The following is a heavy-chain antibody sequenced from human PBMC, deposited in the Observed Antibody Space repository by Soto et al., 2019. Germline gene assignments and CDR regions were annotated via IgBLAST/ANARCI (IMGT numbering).Heavy chain of an antibody. V-gene: IGHV3-30*18. D-gene: IGHD3-3*01. CDR2: ISHDGSDK. J-gene: IGHJ6*02. Sequence: GGSLRLSCAASGFTFSGYGMHWVRQAPGEGLDWVAAISHDGSDKYYADSVKGRFTISRDNSKNTLALQMNSLRAEDTAVYYCAKDQYDFWSGYSPAYGMDVWGQGTTVTVSS. CDR1: GFTFSGYG. CDR3: AKDQYDFWSGYSPAYGMDV.